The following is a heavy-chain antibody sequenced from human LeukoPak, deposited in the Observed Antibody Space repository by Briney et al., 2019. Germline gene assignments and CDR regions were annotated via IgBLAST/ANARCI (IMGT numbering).Heavy chain of an antibody. Sequence: KPGGSLRLSCAASGFTFSSYAMSWVRQAPGKGLEWVSAISGLGGSTYYADSVKGRFTVSRDNSKNTLYLQMNTLRAVDTAVYYCATEKKGAYSSSAGGPFDVWGQGTMVTVSS. V-gene: IGHV3-23*01. J-gene: IGHJ3*01. CDR2: ISGLGGST. D-gene: IGHD2-2*01. CDR3: ATEKKGAYSSSAGGPFDV. CDR1: GFTFSSYA.